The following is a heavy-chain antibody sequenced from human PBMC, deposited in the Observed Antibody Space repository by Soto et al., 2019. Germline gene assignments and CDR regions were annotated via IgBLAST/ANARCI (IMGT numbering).Heavy chain of an antibody. CDR1: GGSISSYY. V-gene: IGHV4-4*07. J-gene: IGHJ5*02. CDR3: ARANTMVRGDFRNWFDP. CDR2: IYTSGST. D-gene: IGHD3-10*01. Sequence: PSETLSLTCTVSGGSISSYYWSWIRQPSGKGLEWIGRIYTSGSTNYNPSLKSRVTMSVDTSKNQFSLKLSSVTAADTAVYYCARANTMVRGDFRNWFDPWGQGTLVTVS.